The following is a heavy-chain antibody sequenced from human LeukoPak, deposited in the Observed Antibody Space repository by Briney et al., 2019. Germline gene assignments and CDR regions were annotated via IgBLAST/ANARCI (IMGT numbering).Heavy chain of an antibody. CDR3: ANLNRNLYSSSWSHLGYSSGWKEGGYFDY. V-gene: IGHV1-8*01. D-gene: IGHD6-19*01. CDR2: MNPNSGNT. J-gene: IGHJ4*02. CDR1: GYTFTSYD. Sequence: AASVKVSCKASGYTFTSYDINWVRQATGQGLEWMGWMNPNSGNTGYAQKFQGRVTMTRNTSISTAYMELSSLRAEDTAVYYCANLNRNLYSSSWSHLGYSSGWKEGGYFDYWGQGTLVTVSS.